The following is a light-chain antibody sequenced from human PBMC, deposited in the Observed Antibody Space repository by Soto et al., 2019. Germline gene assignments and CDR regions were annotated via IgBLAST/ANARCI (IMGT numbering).Light chain of an antibody. CDR2: DVS. J-gene: IGLJ2*01. V-gene: IGLV2-14*01. CDR1: SNY. CDR3: SSYTTSSTHVV. Sequence: QSVLTQPASVSGSPGQSITISCTGTSNYVSWYQQYPGKAPKLMIYDVSNRPSGVSYRFSGSKSGNTASLTISGLQAEDEADYYCSSYTTSSTHVVFGGGTKVTVL.